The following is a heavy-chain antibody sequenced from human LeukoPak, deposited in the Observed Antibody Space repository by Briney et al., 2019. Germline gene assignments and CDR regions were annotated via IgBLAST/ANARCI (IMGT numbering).Heavy chain of an antibody. Sequence: ASVKVSCKASGYAFTSYDINWVRQATGQGLEWMGWMNPNSGNTGYAQKFQGRVTMTRNTSISTAYMELSSLRSEDTAVYYCARYPDHYYDSHPDYWGQGTLVTVSS. D-gene: IGHD3-22*01. CDR2: MNPNSGNT. CDR3: ARYPDHYYDSHPDY. J-gene: IGHJ4*02. V-gene: IGHV1-8*01. CDR1: GYAFTSYD.